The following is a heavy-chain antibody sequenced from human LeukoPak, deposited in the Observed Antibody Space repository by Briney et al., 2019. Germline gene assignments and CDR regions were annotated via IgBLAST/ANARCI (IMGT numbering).Heavy chain of an antibody. CDR1: GYSFTSYW. Sequence: GESLKTSCKGSGYSFTSYWIGWVRQMPGKGLEWMGIIYPDDSDTRYSPSFQGQVTISADKSISTAYLQWSSLKASDTDMYYCARVVRSSFRYMDVWGKGTTVTISS. D-gene: IGHD2-2*01. J-gene: IGHJ6*03. V-gene: IGHV5-51*01. CDR3: ARVVRSSFRYMDV. CDR2: IYPDDSDT.